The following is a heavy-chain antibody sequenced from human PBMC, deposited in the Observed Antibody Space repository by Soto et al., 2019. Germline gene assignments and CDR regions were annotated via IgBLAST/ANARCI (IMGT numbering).Heavy chain of an antibody. CDR2: IYHSGST. CDR1: GGSISSGGYS. CDR3: ARWWMYAPRFDP. Sequence: PSETLSLTCAVSGGSISSGGYSWSWIRQPPGKGLECIGYIYHSGSTYYNPSLKSRVTISVDRSKNQFSLKLSSVTAADTAVYYCARWWMYAPRFDPWGQVTLVTVSS. D-gene: IGHD2-8*01. J-gene: IGHJ5*02. V-gene: IGHV4-30-2*01.